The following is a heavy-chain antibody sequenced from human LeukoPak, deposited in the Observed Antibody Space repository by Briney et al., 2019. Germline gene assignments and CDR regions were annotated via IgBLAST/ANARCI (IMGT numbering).Heavy chain of an antibody. V-gene: IGHV3-30*02. J-gene: IGHJ4*02. CDR2: IRYDGSNK. D-gene: IGHD5-12*01. CDR1: GFTFSSYG. CDR3: AKDSSLRPGHFDY. Sequence: GGSLRLSCVVSGFTFSSYGMHWVRQAPGKGLEWVAFIRYDGSNKYYADSVKGRFTISRDNSKNTLYLQMNSLRAEDTAVYYCAKDSSLRPGHFDYWGQGTLVTVSS.